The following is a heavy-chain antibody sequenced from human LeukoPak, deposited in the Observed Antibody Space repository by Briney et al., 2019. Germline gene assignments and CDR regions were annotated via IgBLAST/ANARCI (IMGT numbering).Heavy chain of an antibody. CDR2: IYHSGST. CDR3: VSKVVDSSSWYYD. Sequence: PSETLSLTCAVSGGSISSSNWWSWVRQPPGKGLEWIGEIYHSGSTNYNPSLKSRVTISVDKSKNQFSLKLSSVTAADTAVYYCVSKVVDSSSWYYDWGQGTLVTVSS. CDR1: GGSISSSNW. D-gene: IGHD6-13*01. J-gene: IGHJ4*02. V-gene: IGHV4-4*02.